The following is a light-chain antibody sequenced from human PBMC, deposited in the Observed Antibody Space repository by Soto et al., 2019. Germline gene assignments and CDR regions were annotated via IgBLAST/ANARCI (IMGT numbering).Light chain of an antibody. V-gene: IGLV2-11*01. J-gene: IGLJ1*01. CDR2: DVS. CDR3: CSYAGRYPFV. CDR1: TSDVGTYNF. Sequence: QSALTQPRSVSGSPGQSVTISCTGATSDVGTYNFVSWYQQHPGKAPKVMIHDVSKRPSGVPDRFSGSMSGNTASLTISGLQAEDEADDYCCSYAGRYPFVFGTGTKVTVL.